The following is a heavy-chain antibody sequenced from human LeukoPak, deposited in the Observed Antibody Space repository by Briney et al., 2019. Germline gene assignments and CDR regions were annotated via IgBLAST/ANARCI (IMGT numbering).Heavy chain of an antibody. J-gene: IGHJ4*02. V-gene: IGHV3-21*01. D-gene: IGHD3-22*01. Sequence: GSLRLSCAASGFTFSTYSMNWVRQAPGKGLEWVSSISSGSNYIYYADSVKGRFTISRDNAKNSLHLQMNSLRVEDMAVYYCARPTVGHYSDRSGYYDYWGQGTLVTVSS. CDR1: GFTFSTYS. CDR2: ISSGSNYI. CDR3: ARPTVGHYSDRSGYYDY.